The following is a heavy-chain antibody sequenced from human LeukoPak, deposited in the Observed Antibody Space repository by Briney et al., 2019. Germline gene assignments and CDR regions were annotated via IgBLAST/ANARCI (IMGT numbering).Heavy chain of an antibody. V-gene: IGHV3-48*01. J-gene: IGHJ4*02. CDR3: AREKYGGIAAAEPYYFDY. CDR2: ISSSSSII. D-gene: IGHD6-13*01. CDR1: GLTFSSYR. Sequence: GGALRLSCSASGLTFSSYRMNWVRQAPGKGLGWDSYISSSSSIIYYADSVKGRFTISRDNAKNPLYLQMNSLRAEDTAVYYCAREKYGGIAAAEPYYFDYWAQGTLVRVSS.